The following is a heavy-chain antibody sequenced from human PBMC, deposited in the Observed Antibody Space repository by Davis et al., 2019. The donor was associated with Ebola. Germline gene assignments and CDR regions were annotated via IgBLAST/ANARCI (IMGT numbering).Heavy chain of an antibody. V-gene: IGHV3-23*01. CDR1: GFTFSSYA. Sequence: GESLKISCAASGFTFSSYAMSWVRQAPGKGLEWVSAISSSGDSAYYADSVKGRFTISRDNSQNTVYLQMTGLRAEDTAIYYCAKGPTRSGYYWGQGTLVTVSS. CDR3: AKGPTRSGYY. J-gene: IGHJ4*02. CDR2: ISSSGDSA. D-gene: IGHD6-19*01.